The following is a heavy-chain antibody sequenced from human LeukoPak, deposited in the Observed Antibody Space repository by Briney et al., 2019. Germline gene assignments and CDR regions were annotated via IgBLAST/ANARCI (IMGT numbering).Heavy chain of an antibody. CDR2: ISSSSNYI. J-gene: IGHJ4*02. V-gene: IGHV3-21*01. Sequence: PGGSLRLSCAASGFTFSSYSMNWVRQAPGKGLEWVSSISSSSNYIYYADSVKGRFTISRDNAKNSLFLQMNSLRPEDTAVYYCASAHSSNWYYFDYWGQGARVTVSS. CDR1: GFTFSSYS. D-gene: IGHD6-13*01. CDR3: ASAHSSNWYYFDY.